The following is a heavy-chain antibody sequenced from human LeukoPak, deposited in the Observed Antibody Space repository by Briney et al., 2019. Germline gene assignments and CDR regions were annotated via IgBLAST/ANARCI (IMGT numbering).Heavy chain of an antibody. V-gene: IGHV1-69*01. Sequence: RASVKVSCKASGGTFSSYAISWVRQAPGQGLEWMGGIIPIFGTANYAQKFQGRVTITADESTSTAYMELSSLRSEDTAVYYCARSTVEYYYDSSGYYYWGQGTLVTVSS. CDR2: IIPIFGTA. CDR3: ARSTVEYYYDSSGYYY. CDR1: GGTFSSYA. J-gene: IGHJ4*02. D-gene: IGHD3-22*01.